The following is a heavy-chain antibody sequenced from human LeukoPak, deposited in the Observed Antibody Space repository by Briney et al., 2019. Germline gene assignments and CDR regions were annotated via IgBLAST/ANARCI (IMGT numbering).Heavy chain of an antibody. V-gene: IGHV3-48*03. J-gene: IGHJ4*02. Sequence: GGSLRLSCAASGFTFSSYEMNWVRQAPGKGLEWVSYISSSGSTIYYADSVKGRFTISRDNAKNSLYLQMNSLRAEDTAVYYCARTSSGWYDYWGQGTLGTVSS. CDR2: ISSSGSTI. CDR3: ARTSSGWYDY. D-gene: IGHD6-19*01. CDR1: GFTFSSYE.